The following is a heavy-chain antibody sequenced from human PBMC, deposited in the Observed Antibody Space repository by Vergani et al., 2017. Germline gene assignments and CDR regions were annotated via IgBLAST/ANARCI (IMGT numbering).Heavy chain of an antibody. D-gene: IGHD6-13*01. CDR1: GFTFSSYA. Sequence: QVQLVESGGGVVQPGRSLRLSCAASGFTFSSYAMHWVRQAPGKGLEWVAVISYDGSNKYYADSVKGRFTISRDNSKNTLYLQMNSLRAEDTAVYYCARDRNSSSWYAVGYYYGMDVWGQGP. V-gene: IGHV3-30*01. CDR3: ARDRNSSSWYAVGYYYGMDV. J-gene: IGHJ6*02. CDR2: ISYDGSNK.